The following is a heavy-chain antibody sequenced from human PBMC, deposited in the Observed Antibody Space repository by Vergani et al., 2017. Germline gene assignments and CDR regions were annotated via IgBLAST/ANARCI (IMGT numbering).Heavy chain of an antibody. CDR1: GYSISSGYY. V-gene: IGHV4-38-2*01. CDR2: IYHSGST. CDR3: ARPGSSSWYQVSWYFDL. D-gene: IGHD6-13*01. Sequence: QVQLQESGPGLVKPSETLSLTCAVSGYSISSGYYWGWLRQPPGKGLEWIGSIYHSGSTYYNPSLKGRVTISVDPSKNQFSLKLSYVTAADTAVYYCARPGSSSWYQVSWYFDLWGRGTLVTVSS. J-gene: IGHJ2*01.